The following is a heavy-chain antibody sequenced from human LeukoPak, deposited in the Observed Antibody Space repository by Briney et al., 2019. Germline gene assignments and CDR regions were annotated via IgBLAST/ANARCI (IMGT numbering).Heavy chain of an antibody. CDR3: ARAPYSWGDIAVVPAARRNAFDI. V-gene: IGHV1-69*04. Sequence: SVKVSCKASGGTFSSYAISWVRQAPGQGLEWMGRIIPILGIANYAQKFQGRVTITADKSTSTAYMELSSLRSEDTAVYYCARAPYSWGDIAVVPAARRNAFDIWGQGTMVTVSS. J-gene: IGHJ3*02. D-gene: IGHD2-2*01. CDR2: IIPILGIA. CDR1: GGTFSSYA.